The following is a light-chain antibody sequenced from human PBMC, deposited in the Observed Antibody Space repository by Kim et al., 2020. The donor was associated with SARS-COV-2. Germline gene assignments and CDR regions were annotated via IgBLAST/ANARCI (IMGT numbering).Light chain of an antibody. CDR1: ALSKQY. CDR2: KDS. V-gene: IGLV3-25*03. Sequence: SYELTQPPSVSVSPGQTARITCSGEALSKQYAYWYQQKSAQAPVLVIYKDSERPSGIPERFAGSSSGTTVTLTISGVQAEDEADYYCQSADSSGTYGVFG. J-gene: IGLJ3*02. CDR3: QSADSSGTYGV.